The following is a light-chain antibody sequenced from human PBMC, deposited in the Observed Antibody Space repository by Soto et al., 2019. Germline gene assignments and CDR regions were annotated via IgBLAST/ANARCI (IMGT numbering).Light chain of an antibody. CDR1: QSVSSRY. CDR2: AAS. Sequence: EIVLTQSPVTLSLSPGERATLSCRASQSVSSRYFAWYQQKPGQAPRLLIYAASSRAAGIPDRFSGSGSGTDFSLPISRLEPEDLAVYYCHQYASSRTLGPGTKVE. CDR3: HQYASSRT. V-gene: IGKV3-20*01. J-gene: IGKJ1*01.